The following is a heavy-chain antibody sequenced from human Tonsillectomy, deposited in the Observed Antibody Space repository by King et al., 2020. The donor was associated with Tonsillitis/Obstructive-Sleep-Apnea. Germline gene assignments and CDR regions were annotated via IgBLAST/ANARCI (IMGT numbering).Heavy chain of an antibody. V-gene: IGHV4-39*01. CDR1: GGSISSSSYY. J-gene: IGHJ4*02. D-gene: IGHD3-3*01. Sequence: QLQESGPGLVKPSETLSLTCTVSGGSISSSSYYWGWIRQPPGKGLEWIGSIYYSGSTYYNPSLKSRVTISVDTSKNQFSLKLSSVTAAATAVYYCARQSGPADIYYDFCSGYWPFDYWGQGTLVTVSS. CDR3: ARQSGPADIYYDFCSGYWPFDY. CDR2: IYYSGST.